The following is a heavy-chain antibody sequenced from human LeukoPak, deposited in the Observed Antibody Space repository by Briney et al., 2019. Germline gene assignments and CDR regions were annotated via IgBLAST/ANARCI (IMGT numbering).Heavy chain of an antibody. J-gene: IGHJ4*02. Sequence: TGGSLRLSCTASGFMFSSSGIHWVRQAPGKGLEWVALIPYDGSNKYYADSVKGRFTISRDNSKKTVSLHMNSLRAEDTAVYYCAKRGYSSSRIFDSWGQGTLVTVSS. CDR3: AKRGYSSSRIFDS. D-gene: IGHD6-13*01. CDR2: IPYDGSNK. CDR1: GFMFSSSG. V-gene: IGHV3-30*02.